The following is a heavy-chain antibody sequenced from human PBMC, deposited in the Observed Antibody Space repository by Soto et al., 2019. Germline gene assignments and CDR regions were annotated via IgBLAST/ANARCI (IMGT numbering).Heavy chain of an antibody. V-gene: IGHV3-48*02. CDR1: GFSFSTYS. D-gene: IGHD6-6*01. Sequence: EVQLVESGGGLVQPGGSLRLSCAASGFSFSTYSMNWVRQAPGKGLEWVSYISSRSYTIYYIDSVKGRFTISRDNAKSSLYLQMNSLRDEDTALYYCARGVSSSDNGMAVWGQGTTVTVSS. CDR2: ISSRSYTI. CDR3: ARGVSSSDNGMAV. J-gene: IGHJ6*02.